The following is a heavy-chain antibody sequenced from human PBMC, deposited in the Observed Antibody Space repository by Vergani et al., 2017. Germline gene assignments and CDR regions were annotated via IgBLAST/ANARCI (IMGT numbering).Heavy chain of an antibody. CDR3: ARHMVVRGVITLGYNWFDP. V-gene: IGHV4-39*01. CDR1: GGSISSSSYY. D-gene: IGHD3-10*01. Sequence: QVQLQESGPGLVKPSGTLSLTCAVSGGSISSSSYYWGWIRQPPGKGLEWIGSIYYSGSTYYNPSLKSRVTISVDTSKNQFSLKLSSVTAADTAVYYCARHMVVRGVITLGYNWFDPWGQGTLVTVSS. J-gene: IGHJ5*02. CDR2: IYYSGST.